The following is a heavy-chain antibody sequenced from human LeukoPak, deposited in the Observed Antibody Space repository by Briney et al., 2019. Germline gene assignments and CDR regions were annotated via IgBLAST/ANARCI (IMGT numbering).Heavy chain of an antibody. CDR3: ARGYGGWQQLGDAFDI. D-gene: IGHD6-13*01. CDR1: GYTFTSYA. Sequence: ASVKVSCKASGYTFTSYAMNWVRQAPGQGLEWMGWINTNTGNPTYAQGFTGRFVFSLDTSVSTAYLQISSLKAEDTAVYYCARGYGGWQQLGDAFDIWGQGTMVTVSS. CDR2: INTNTGNP. J-gene: IGHJ3*02. V-gene: IGHV7-4-1*02.